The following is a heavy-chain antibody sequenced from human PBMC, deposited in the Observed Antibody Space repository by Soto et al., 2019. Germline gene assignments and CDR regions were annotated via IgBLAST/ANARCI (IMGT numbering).Heavy chain of an antibody. D-gene: IGHD3-10*01. V-gene: IGHV4-39*01. J-gene: IGHJ6*03. CDR2: IYYSGST. Sequence: SETLSLTCTVSGGSISSSSYYWGWIRQPPGKGLEWIGSIYYSGSTYYNPSLKSRVTISVDTSKNQFSLKLSSVTAADTAVYYCARHYYRSGSYIAYCYYMDVWGKGTTVTVSS. CDR1: GGSISSSSYY. CDR3: ARHYYRSGSYIAYCYYMDV.